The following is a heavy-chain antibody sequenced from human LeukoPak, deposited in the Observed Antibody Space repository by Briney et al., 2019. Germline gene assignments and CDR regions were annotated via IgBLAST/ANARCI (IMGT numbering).Heavy chain of an antibody. Sequence: GGSLRLSCAASGFIFSHYGMHWVRQAPGKGLEWVAVMWSDASNRSSFGSVKGRFTISSDNSQNTVFLQMNSLRPEDTAVYYCAKVAYTVTTPGAFDIWGQGTMVTV. CDR3: AKVAYTVTTPGAFDI. CDR1: GFIFSHYG. CDR2: MWSDASNR. V-gene: IGHV3-33*06. D-gene: IGHD4-17*01. J-gene: IGHJ3*02.